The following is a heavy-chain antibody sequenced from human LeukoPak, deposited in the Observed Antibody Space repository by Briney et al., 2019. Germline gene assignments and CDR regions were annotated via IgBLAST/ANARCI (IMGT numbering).Heavy chain of an antibody. D-gene: IGHD3/OR15-3a*01. CDR1: GFTFSSYW. J-gene: IGHJ4*02. Sequence: GGSLRLSCAASGFTFSSYWMTWVRQAPGKGLEWVANMNLDGSEKYYVDSVKGRFIISRDNAKNSLFLQMNSLIAEDTAVYYCARGDGFSCYSYWGQGTLVTVSS. CDR2: MNLDGSEK. V-gene: IGHV3-7*01. CDR3: ARGDGFSCYSY.